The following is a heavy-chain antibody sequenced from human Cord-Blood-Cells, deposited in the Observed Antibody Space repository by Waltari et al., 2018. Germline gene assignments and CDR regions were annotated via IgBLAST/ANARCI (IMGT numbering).Heavy chain of an antibody. Sequence: QVQLVESGGGVVQPGGSLRLSCAASGFTFSSYGMHWVRQAPGKGLELVTFIRYDGRNKYYADSVKGRFTISSDNSKNTLYMQMNSLGAEVTAVYYCATSTLGVFDYWGQGTLVTVSS. CDR3: ATSTLGVFDY. V-gene: IGHV3-30*02. J-gene: IGHJ4*02. CDR2: IRYDGRNK. D-gene: IGHD1-26*01. CDR1: GFTFSSYG.